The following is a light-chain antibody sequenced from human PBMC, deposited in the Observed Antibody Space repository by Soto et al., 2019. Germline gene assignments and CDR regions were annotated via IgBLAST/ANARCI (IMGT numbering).Light chain of an antibody. J-gene: IGLJ3*02. CDR3: ATWDDSLNARGV. V-gene: IGLV1-44*01. Sequence: QSVLTQPPSASGTPGQRVTISCSGSRSNIGNNAVSWYQQFPGTAPKLLIYNNNNQRPSGVPDRFSGSKSGTSASLAISGLQSEDEADYYCATWDDSLNARGVLGGGTKLTVL. CDR2: NNN. CDR1: RSNIGNNA.